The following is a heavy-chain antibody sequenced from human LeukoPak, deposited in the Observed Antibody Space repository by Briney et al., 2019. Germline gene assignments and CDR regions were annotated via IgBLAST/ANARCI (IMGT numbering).Heavy chain of an antibody. CDR2: INGGETST. J-gene: IGHJ4*02. Sequence: GGSLRLSCSASGFTFSSYWMHWVRQAPGRGLVWVSRINGGETSTSYADSVKGRFTISRDNAKNTLYLQMNSLRAEDTAVYYCARASYSRSSIGYWGQGTLVTVSS. D-gene: IGHD6-6*01. CDR1: GFTFSSYW. V-gene: IGHV3-74*01. CDR3: ARASYSRSSIGY.